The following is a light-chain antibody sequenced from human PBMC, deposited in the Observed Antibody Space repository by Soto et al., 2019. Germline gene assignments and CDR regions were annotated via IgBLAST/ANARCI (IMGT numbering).Light chain of an antibody. CDR2: DVT. J-gene: IGLJ1*01. CDR3: SSYTSISTYF. CDR1: SSDVGGYNF. V-gene: IGLV2-14*01. Sequence: QSVLAQPASVSGSPGQSITISCTGTSSDVGGYNFVSWYQQHPDKAPKLMICDVTNRPSGVSNRFSGSKSGNTASLTISGLQAEDEADYYCSSYTSISTYFFGTGTKVTVL.